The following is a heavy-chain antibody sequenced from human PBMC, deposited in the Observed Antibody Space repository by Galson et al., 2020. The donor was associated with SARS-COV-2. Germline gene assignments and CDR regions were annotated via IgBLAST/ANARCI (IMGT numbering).Heavy chain of an antibody. CDR1: GGSISSAGYS. D-gene: IGHD2-2*01. J-gene: IGHJ6*03. CDR3: ARLKPDGTYCYYMDV. V-gene: IGHV4-30-2*01. CDR2: IYHSGST. Sequence: SETLSLTCAVSGGSISSAGYSWSWIRQPPGKGLEWIGYIYHSGSTYYNPSLKSRVTISVDRSKNQFSLKLSSVTAADTAVYYCARLKPDGTYCYYMDVWGKGTTVTVSS.